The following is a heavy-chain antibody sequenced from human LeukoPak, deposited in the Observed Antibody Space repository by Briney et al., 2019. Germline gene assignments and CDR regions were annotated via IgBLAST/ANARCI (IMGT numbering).Heavy chain of an antibody. CDR3: ARQEGGIVGPY. J-gene: IGHJ4*02. CDR2: IYYSGST. Sequence: SETLSLTCTVSGGSISSSSYYWGWIRQPPGKGLEWIGSIYYSGSTYYNPSLKSRVTISVAKNQFSLKLSSVTAADTAVYYCARQEGGIVGPYWGQGTLVTASS. CDR1: GGSISSSSYY. V-gene: IGHV4-39*01. D-gene: IGHD1-26*01.